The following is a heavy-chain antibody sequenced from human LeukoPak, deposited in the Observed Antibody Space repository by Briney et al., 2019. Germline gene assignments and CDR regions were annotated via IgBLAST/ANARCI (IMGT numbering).Heavy chain of an antibody. D-gene: IGHD6-13*01. J-gene: IGHJ4*02. CDR3: ATNGPGIAAAGTEY. CDR1: GFTFSSYS. Sequence: GGPLRLSCAASGFTFSSYSMNWVRQAPGKGLEWVSSISSSSSYIYYADSVKGRFTISRDNAKNSLYLQMNSLRAEDTAVYYCATNGPGIAAAGTEYWGQGTLVTVSS. V-gene: IGHV3-21*01. CDR2: ISSSSSYI.